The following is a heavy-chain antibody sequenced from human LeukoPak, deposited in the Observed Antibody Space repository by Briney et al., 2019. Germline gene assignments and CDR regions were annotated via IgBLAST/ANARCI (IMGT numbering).Heavy chain of an antibody. Sequence: GSLRLSCAASGFTFSTYAMQWVRQAPGKGLEFVAAISSNGGSTYYANSVKGRFTISRDNSKNTLYLQMGSLRAEDMAVYYCAKELSHYYGSGVYYYYYYYMDVWGKGTTVTVSS. CDR1: GFTFSTYA. J-gene: IGHJ6*03. CDR2: ISSNGGST. CDR3: AKELSHYYGSGVYYYYYYYMDV. D-gene: IGHD3-10*01. V-gene: IGHV3-64*01.